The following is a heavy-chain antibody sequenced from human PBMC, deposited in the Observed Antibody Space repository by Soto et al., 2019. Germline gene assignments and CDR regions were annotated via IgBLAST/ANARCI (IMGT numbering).Heavy chain of an antibody. CDR3: TTMGYCSSTSCDSVLDS. CDR2: IRSKTDGGTA. CDR1: GFTFSNAW. D-gene: IGHD2-2*01. J-gene: IGHJ4*02. Sequence: EVQLVESGGGLVKPGGSLRLSCAASGFTFSNAWMTWVRQAPGKGLEWVGRIRSKTDGGTADFAAPLKGRFTISRDDSKNTLFLEMNSLKIEDTAVYHCTTMGYCSSTSCDSVLDSWGQGTLVTVSS. V-gene: IGHV3-15*01.